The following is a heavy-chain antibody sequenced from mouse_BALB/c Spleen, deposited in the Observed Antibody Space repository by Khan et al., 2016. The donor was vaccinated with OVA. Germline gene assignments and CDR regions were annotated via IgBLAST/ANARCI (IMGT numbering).Heavy chain of an antibody. J-gene: IGHJ3*01. V-gene: IGHV9-3-1*01. CDR2: INTYTCEA. Sequence: QIQLVQSGPELMKPGETLKISCTASGYTLTDYGMNWVKQAPGKGLEWMGWINTYTCEATYADDVKGRFAFSLETSDNTAYVQINNLNTEDTATYFCSSSNGNDWFAYWGQGTLVTVSA. D-gene: IGHD2-1*01. CDR3: SSSNGNDWFAY. CDR1: GYTLTDYG.